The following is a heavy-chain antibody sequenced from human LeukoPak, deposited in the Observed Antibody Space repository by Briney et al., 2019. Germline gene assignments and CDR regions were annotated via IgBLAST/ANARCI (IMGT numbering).Heavy chain of an antibody. CDR3: ARGTMTTVTYYFDY. V-gene: IGHV4-34*01. J-gene: IGHJ4*02. CDR1: GGSFSGFY. CDR2: INHSGST. Sequence: SETLALICAVYGGSFSGFYWSWIRQPPGKGLEWIGEINHSGSTNYNPSPKSRVTISVDTSKNQFSLKLSSVTAADTAVYYCARGTMTTVTYYFDYWGQGTLVTVSS. D-gene: IGHD4-17*01.